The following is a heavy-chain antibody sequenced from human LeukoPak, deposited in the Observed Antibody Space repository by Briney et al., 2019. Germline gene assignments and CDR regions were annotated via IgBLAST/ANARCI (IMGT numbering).Heavy chain of an antibody. V-gene: IGHV3-30*04. CDR2: ISYDGSNK. D-gene: IGHD3-9*01. CDR1: GFTFSTYA. CDR3: ARSPLRYFDWLSYYGMDV. J-gene: IGHJ6*02. Sequence: GGSLRLSCAASGFTFSTYAMSWVRQAPGKGLEWVAVISYDGSNKYYADSVKGRFTISRDNSKNTLYLQMNSLRAEDTAVYYCARSPLRYFDWLSYYGMDVWGQGTTVTVSS.